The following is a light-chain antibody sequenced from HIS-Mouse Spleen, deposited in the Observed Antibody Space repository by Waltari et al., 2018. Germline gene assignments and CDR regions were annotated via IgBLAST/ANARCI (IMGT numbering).Light chain of an antibody. CDR2: AAS. CDR1: QGISSY. J-gene: IGKJ1*01. Sequence: DIQLTQSPSFLSASVGDRVTITCRASQGISSYLAWYQQKPGKATKLLIYAASTLQSGVPSRFRGSGSGTEFTLTVSSLQPEDFATYYCQQLNSYPPTFGQGTKVEIK. CDR3: QQLNSYPPT. V-gene: IGKV1-9*01.